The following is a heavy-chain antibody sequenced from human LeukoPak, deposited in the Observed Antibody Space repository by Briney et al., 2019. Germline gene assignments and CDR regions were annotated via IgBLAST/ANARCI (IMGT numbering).Heavy chain of an antibody. J-gene: IGHJ4*02. V-gene: IGHV4-34*01. D-gene: IGHD3-10*01. CDR1: GGSFSSYY. CDR3: ARDFRSAFGSGSYPIDY. CDR2: IKHSGST. Sequence: PSETLSLTCAVYGGSFSSYYWSWIRQPPGKGLEWIGEIKHSGSTSYKPSLKSRVTISVDTSKNQLSLKLSSVTAADTAVYYCARDFRSAFGSGSYPIDYWGQGTLVTVSS.